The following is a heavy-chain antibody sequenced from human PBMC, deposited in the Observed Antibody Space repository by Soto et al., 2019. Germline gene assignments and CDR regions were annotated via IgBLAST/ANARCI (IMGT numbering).Heavy chain of an antibody. J-gene: IGHJ4*02. CDR3: TRVRLGSSLSSDY. Sequence: EVQLVESGGGLVQPEGSLRRSCAASGFTFSDHYMDCVRQAPGKGLEWVGRGNNKANSYTTEYAEPVKGRFTISRDDSKNSVFLQMNRLKTDDTALYYCTRVRLGSSLSSDYWGQGILVTVSS. D-gene: IGHD6-13*01. CDR1: GFTFSDHY. CDR2: GNNKANSYTT. V-gene: IGHV3-72*01.